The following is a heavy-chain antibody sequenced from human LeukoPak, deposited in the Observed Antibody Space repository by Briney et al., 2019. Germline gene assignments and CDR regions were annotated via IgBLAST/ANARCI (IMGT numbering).Heavy chain of an antibody. CDR3: ARGVNPHYDFWSGYRHYYMDV. CDR1: GGSISSGSYY. J-gene: IGHJ6*03. D-gene: IGHD3-3*01. CDR2: IYTSGST. Sequence: SETLSLTCTVSGGSISSGSYYWSWIRQPAGKGLEWIGRIYTSGSTNYNPSLKSRVTISVDTSKNQFSLKLSSVTAADTAVYYCARGVNPHYDFWSGYRHYYMDVWGKGTTVTVSS. V-gene: IGHV4-61*02.